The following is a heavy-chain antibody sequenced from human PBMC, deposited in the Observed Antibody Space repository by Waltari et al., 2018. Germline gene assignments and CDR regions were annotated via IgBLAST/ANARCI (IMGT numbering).Heavy chain of an antibody. CDR2: IYRNDDK. CDR1: GFSLRTTGLG. D-gene: IGHD2-21*01. CDR3: AHRGCGGDCYTDAFDI. V-gene: IGHV2-5*01. J-gene: IGHJ3*02. Sequence: QITLKESGPTLVKPTQTLTLTCTFSGFSLRTTGLGVGWIRQPPGKALEWLALIYRNDDKRYSTSLESRLTITKDTSKNQVVLTMTNMDPVDTATYYCAHRGCGGDCYTDAFDIWGQGTMVTVSS.